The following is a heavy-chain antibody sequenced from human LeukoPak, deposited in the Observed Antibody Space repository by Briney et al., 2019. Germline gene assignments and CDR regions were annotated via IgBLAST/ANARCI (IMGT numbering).Heavy chain of an antibody. CDR1: GFTFSSYE. V-gene: IGHV3-48*03. D-gene: IGHD6-13*01. CDR3: ARSRGSWPDYFDY. CDR2: ISSSASTI. Sequence: GGSLRLSYAASGFTFSSYEMNWVRQSPGKGLEWVTYISSSASTIYYADSVKGRFTISRDNAKNSLYLQMNSLRAEDTGLYYCARSRGSWPDYFDYWGQGTLVTVT. J-gene: IGHJ4*02.